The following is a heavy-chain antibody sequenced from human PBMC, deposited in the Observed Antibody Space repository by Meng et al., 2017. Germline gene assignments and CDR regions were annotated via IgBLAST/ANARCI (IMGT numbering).Heavy chain of an antibody. CDR3: ATWKDRSGFGGYFDY. J-gene: IGHJ4*02. CDR1: GGSTSSYY. Sequence: SETLSLTCTVSGGSTSSYYWSWIRQPPGKGLEWIGYIYYSGSTNYNPSLKSRVTISVDTSKNQFSLKLGSVTAADTAVYYCATWKDRSGFGGYFDYWGQGTLVTVSS. CDR2: IYYSGST. V-gene: IGHV4-59*01. D-gene: IGHD3-22*01.